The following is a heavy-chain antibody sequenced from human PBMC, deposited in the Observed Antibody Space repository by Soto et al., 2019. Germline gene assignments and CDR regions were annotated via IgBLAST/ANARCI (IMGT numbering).Heavy chain of an antibody. D-gene: IGHD2-15*01. CDR1: GGSFSGYY. Sequence: PSETLSLTCAVYGGSFSGYYWSWIRQPPGKGLEWIGEINHSGSTNYNPSLKSRAPISVDTSKNQFSLKLSSVTVADTAVYYCARVLSYYYYGMDVWGQGTTVTVSS. CDR3: ARVLSYYYYGMDV. V-gene: IGHV4-34*01. J-gene: IGHJ6*02. CDR2: INHSGST.